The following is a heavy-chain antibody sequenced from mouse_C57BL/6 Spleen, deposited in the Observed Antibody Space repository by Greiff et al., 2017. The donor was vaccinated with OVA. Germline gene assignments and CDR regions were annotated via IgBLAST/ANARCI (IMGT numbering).Heavy chain of an antibody. CDR2: IHPNSGST. Sequence: QVQLQQSGAELVKPGASVKLSCKASGYTFTSYWMHWVKQRPGQGLEWIGMIHPNSGSTNYNEKFKSKATLTVDKSSSTAYMQLSSLTSEDSAVYYCARANLLLRRGFAYWGQGTLVTVSA. J-gene: IGHJ3*01. V-gene: IGHV1-64*01. D-gene: IGHD1-1*01. CDR3: ARANLLLRRGFAY. CDR1: GYTFTSYW.